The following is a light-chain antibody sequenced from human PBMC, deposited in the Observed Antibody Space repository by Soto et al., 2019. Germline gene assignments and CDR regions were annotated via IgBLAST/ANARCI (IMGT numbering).Light chain of an antibody. CDR1: QGVSSY. J-gene: IGKJ1*01. CDR2: DAS. V-gene: IGKV3-11*01. Sequence: EIVLTQSTATLSLSPGERATLSCRASQGVSSYLAWYQQKPGQAPRLLIYDASNRATGIPARFSGSGSGTDFTLTISSLEPEDFAVYYCQQRSNWPGTFGQGTKVEIK. CDR3: QQRSNWPGT.